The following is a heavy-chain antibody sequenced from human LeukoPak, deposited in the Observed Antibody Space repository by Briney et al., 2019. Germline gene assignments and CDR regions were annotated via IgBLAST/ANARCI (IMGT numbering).Heavy chain of an antibody. CDR1: GGSISSSSYY. CDR2: IYYSGST. V-gene: IGHV4-61*01. Sequence: SETLSLTCTVSGGSISSSSYYWSWIRQPPGKGLEWIGYIYYSGSTNYNPSLKSRVTISVDTSKNQFSLKLSSVTAADTAVYYCARTVVVPAAIPDYYMDVWGKGTTVTISS. J-gene: IGHJ6*03. D-gene: IGHD2-2*01. CDR3: ARTVVVPAAIPDYYMDV.